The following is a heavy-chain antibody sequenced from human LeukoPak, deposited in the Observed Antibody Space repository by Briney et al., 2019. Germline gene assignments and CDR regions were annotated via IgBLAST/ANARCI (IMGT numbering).Heavy chain of an antibody. CDR1: GGSISSYY. J-gene: IGHJ4*02. V-gene: IGHV4-59*01. Sequence: SETLSLTCTVSGGSISSYYRSWTRQPPGKGLEWIGYIYYSGSTNYNPSLKSRVTISVDTSKNQFSLKLRSVTAADTAVYYCARVTGYMIEDYFDYWGQGTLVTVSS. CDR2: IYYSGST. CDR3: ARVTGYMIEDYFDY. D-gene: IGHD3-22*01.